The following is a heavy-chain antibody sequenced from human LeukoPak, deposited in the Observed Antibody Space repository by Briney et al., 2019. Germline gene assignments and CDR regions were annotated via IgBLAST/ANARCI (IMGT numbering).Heavy chain of an antibody. J-gene: IGHJ6*03. CDR1: GFTFSSHN. CDR3: ARDPYSGSYGNYYYYFMDV. D-gene: IGHD1-26*01. CDR2: ITSGSSYI. Sequence: GGSLRLSCAASGFTFSSHNMNWVRQAPGKGLEEFSSITSGSSYIYYADSVKGRFTISRDNAKNSLYLQMNSLRAEDTAVYYCARDPYSGSYGNYYYYFMDVWGKGTTVTISS. V-gene: IGHV3-21*01.